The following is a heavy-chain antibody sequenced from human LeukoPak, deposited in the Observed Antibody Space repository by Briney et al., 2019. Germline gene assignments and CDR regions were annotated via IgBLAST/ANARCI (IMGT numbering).Heavy chain of an antibody. CDR3: ARDTGVGPTSDAFDI. CDR1: GFTVSSNY. V-gene: IGHV3-66*01. D-gene: IGHD1-26*01. J-gene: IGHJ3*02. Sequence: GGSLRLSCAASGFTVSSNYMSWVRQAPGKGLEWVSVIYSGGNTYYGDSVKGRFTISRDNSKSTLYLQMNSLRAEDTAVYYCARDTGVGPTSDAFDIRGQGTMVTVSS. CDR2: IYSGGNT.